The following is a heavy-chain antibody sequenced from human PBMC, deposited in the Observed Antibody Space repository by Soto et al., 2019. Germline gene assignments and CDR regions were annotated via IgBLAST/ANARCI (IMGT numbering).Heavy chain of an antibody. Sequence: SETLSLTCTVSGGSISSSSYYWGWIRQPPGKGLEWTGSIYYSGNTYYNPSLKSRVTISVDTSKNQFSLRLTYVTAADMAVYYCARPGVVTTYANFHYWGQGTLVTVSS. CDR3: ARPGVVTTYANFHY. J-gene: IGHJ4*02. D-gene: IGHD4-17*01. CDR2: IYYSGNT. CDR1: GGSISSSSYY. V-gene: IGHV4-39*01.